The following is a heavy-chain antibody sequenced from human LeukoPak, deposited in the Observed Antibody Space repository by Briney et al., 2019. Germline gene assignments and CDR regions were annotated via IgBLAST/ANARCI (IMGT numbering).Heavy chain of an antibody. J-gene: IGHJ5*02. CDR3: ARHLVEGYTRKWFDL. V-gene: IGHV3-7*01. D-gene: IGHD5-12*01. CDR1: GFTFSSYW. CDR2: IKEYGSEK. Sequence: GGSLRLSCVGSGFTFSSYWMSWVRQAPGKGLEWVANIKEYGSEKYYVDPVKGRFTASRDDAKNSLYLQMTSLRAEDTAVYYCARHLVEGYTRKWFDLWGQGTLVTVSS.